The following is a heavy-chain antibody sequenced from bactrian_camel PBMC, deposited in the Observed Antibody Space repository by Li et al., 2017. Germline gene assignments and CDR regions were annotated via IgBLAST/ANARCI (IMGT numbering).Heavy chain of an antibody. CDR2: ISRDGDIT. CDR1: GYRYSSGC. V-gene: IGHV3S6*01. Sequence: QVQLVESGGGSAQAGGSLRLSCAASGYRYSSGCMGWFRQASGTGKEREGVALISRDGDITDYSNSVKGRFTISRNNAENTLYLQMNSLKPEDTAMYYC.